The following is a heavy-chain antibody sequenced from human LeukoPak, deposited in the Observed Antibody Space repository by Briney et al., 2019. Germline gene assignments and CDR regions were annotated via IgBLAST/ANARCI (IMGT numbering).Heavy chain of an antibody. Sequence: SETLSLTCAVYGGSFSGYYWSWIRQPPGKGLEWIGEINHSGSTNYNPSLKSRVTISVDTSKNQFSLKLSSVTAADTAVYYCARGTPHYCSGGSCYTKPFDYWGQGTLVTVSS. CDR2: INHSGST. D-gene: IGHD2-15*01. J-gene: IGHJ4*02. CDR3: ARGTPHYCSGGSCYTKPFDY. CDR1: GGSFSGYY. V-gene: IGHV4-34*01.